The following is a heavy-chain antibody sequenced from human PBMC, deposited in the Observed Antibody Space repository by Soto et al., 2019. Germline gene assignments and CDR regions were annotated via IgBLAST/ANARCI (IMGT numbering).Heavy chain of an antibody. CDR3: ARHDQVEYSSSSTFDY. D-gene: IGHD6-6*01. J-gene: IGHJ4*02. V-gene: IGHV4-34*01. CDR2: INHSGST. CDR1: GGTFRGYY. Sequence: SETLSLTCAVYGGTFRGYYWSWIRQPPGKGLEWIGEINHSGSTNYNPSLKSRVTISVDTSKNQFSLKLSSVTAADTAVYYCARHDQVEYSSSSTFDYWGQGTLVTVSS.